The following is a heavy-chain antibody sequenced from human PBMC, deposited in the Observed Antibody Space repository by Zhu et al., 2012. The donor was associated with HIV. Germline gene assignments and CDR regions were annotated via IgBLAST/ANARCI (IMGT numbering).Heavy chain of an antibody. V-gene: IGHV4-61*01. CDR3: ARVSIGRDPGGDSYYYYMDV. Sequence: QVQLQESGPGLVKPSETLSLTCTVSTGSVSSGSYQWSWIRQPPGKGLEWIGYIYYSGGTNYNPSLKSRVTISVDTSRNQFSLKLNSMTXADTAMYFXARVSIGRDPGGDSYYYYMDVWGKGTTVTVSS. CDR1: TGSVSSGSYQ. D-gene: IGHD2-21*02. CDR2: IYYSGGT. J-gene: IGHJ6*03.